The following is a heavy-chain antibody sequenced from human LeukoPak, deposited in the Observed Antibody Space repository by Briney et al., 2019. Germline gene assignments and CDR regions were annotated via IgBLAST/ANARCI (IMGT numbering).Heavy chain of an antibody. CDR2: IYYSGST. D-gene: IGHD4-17*01. V-gene: IGHV4-59*01. J-gene: IGHJ4*02. CDR1: GGSISSYY. CDR3: ARGDYSLDY. Sequence: KSSETLSLTCTVSGGSISSYYWSWIRQPPGKGLEWIGYIYYSGSTNYNPSLKSRVTISVDTSKNLFSLKLSSVTAADTAVYYCARGDYSLDYWGQGTLVTVSS.